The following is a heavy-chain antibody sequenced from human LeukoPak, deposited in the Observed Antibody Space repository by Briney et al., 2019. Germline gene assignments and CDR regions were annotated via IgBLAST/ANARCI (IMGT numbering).Heavy chain of an antibody. J-gene: IGHJ4*02. CDR1: GGSISSGGYY. D-gene: IGHD4-17*01. V-gene: IGHV4-30-4*01. CDR3: ARYGDYAFDY. Sequence: SQTLSLTCTVSGGSISSGGYYWSWIRQPPGKGLEWIGYIYYSGSTFYNPSLKSRVTISVDTSKNQFSLKLSSVTAADTAVYYCARYGDYAFDYWGQGTLVTVSS. CDR2: IYYSGST.